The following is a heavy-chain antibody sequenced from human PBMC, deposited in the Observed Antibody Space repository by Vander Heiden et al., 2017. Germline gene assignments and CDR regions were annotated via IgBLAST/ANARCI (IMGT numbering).Heavy chain of an antibody. V-gene: IGHV1-69*01. Sequence: QVQLVQSGAEVKKPGSSVKVSCQASGGTFSSYAISWVRQAPGQGLEWMGGIIPIFGTANYAQKFQGRVTITADESTSTAYMELSSLRSEDTAVYYCARSTTQSRSYENYGMDVWGQGTTVTVSS. D-gene: IGHD4-17*01. CDR3: ARSTTQSRSYENYGMDV. CDR2: IIPIFGTA. J-gene: IGHJ6*02. CDR1: GGTFSSYA.